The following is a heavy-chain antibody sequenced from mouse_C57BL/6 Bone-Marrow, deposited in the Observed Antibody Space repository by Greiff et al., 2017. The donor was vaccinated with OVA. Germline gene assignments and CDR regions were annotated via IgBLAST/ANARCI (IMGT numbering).Heavy chain of an antibody. CDR2: IHPNSGST. V-gene: IGHV1-64*01. CDR1: GYTFTSYW. J-gene: IGHJ2*01. Sequence: QVQLQQPGAELVKPGASVKLSCKASGYTFTSYWMHWVKQRPGQGLEWIGMIHPNSGSTNYNEKFKSKATLTVDKSSSTAYMQLSSLTSEDSAVYYCASIPYYYGSSSPDYWGQGTTLTVSS. D-gene: IGHD1-1*01. CDR3: ASIPYYYGSSSPDY.